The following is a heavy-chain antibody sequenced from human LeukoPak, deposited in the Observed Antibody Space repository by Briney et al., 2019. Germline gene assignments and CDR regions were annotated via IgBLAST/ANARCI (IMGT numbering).Heavy chain of an antibody. CDR1: GGSISSSSYY. D-gene: IGHD3-10*01. Sequence: SETLSLTCTVSGGSISSSSYYWGWIRQPPGKGLEWIGSIYYSGSTYYNPSLKSRVTISVDTSKNQFSLKLSSVTAADTAVYYCARFPPPFSGLDPWGQGTLVTVSS. J-gene: IGHJ5*02. CDR2: IYYSGST. CDR3: ARFPPPFSGLDP. V-gene: IGHV4-39*01.